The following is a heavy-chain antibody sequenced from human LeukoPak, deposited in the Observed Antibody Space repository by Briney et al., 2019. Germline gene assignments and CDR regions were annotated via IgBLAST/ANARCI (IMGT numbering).Heavy chain of an antibody. CDR3: ARQEYYDILTGYYTFDY. D-gene: IGHD3-9*01. CDR2: IYYSGST. CDR1: GDSISSSSSY. V-gene: IGHV4-39*07. Sequence: SETLSLTCTVSGDSISSSSSYWGWIRQPPGEGLEWIGSIYYSGSTYYNPSLKSRVTISVDTSKNQFSLKLSSVTAADTAVYYCARQEYYDILTGYYTFDYWGQGTLVTVSS. J-gene: IGHJ4*02.